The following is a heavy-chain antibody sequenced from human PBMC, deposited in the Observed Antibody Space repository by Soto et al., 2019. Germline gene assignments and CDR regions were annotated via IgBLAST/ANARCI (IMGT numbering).Heavy chain of an antibody. V-gene: IGHV3-23*01. Sequence: GSLRLSCVASGFTLSTDAMSWVRQAPGKGLEWVSGITGSGGSTYYADSVKGRFTISRDNSKSTVSLHMNSLRAEDTAVYYXXXXXXXXXXXXDV. J-gene: IGHJ3*01. CDR1: GFTLSTDA. CDR2: ITGSGGST. CDR3: XXXXXXXXXXXDV.